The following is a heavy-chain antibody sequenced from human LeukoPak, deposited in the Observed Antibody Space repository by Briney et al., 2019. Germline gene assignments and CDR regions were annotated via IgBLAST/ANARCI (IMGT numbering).Heavy chain of an antibody. CDR2: VDSDGNAI. J-gene: IGHJ4*02. CDR3: ATAGKYRFDY. CDR1: GFTFSNTW. V-gene: IGHV3-74*01. D-gene: IGHD2-2*01. Sequence: GGSLSLSCAGSGFTFSNTWMHWVRQAPGEGLVWVSRVDSDGNAINYADSVKGRFTISRDNARNTLYLQMNSLRVEDTALYFCATAGKYRFDYWGQGTLVTVSS.